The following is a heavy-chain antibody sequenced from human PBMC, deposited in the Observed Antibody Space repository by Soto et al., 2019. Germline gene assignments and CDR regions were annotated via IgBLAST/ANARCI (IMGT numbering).Heavy chain of an antibody. V-gene: IGHV3-23*01. J-gene: IGHJ4*02. Sequence: GGSLRLSCAASGFTFSSYAMSWVRQAPGKGLEWVSAISGSGGSTYYADSVKGRFTISRDNSKNTLYLQMNSLRAEDTAVYYCANLGGYYDILTGYETIFDYWGQGTLVTVSS. CDR3: ANLGGYYDILTGYETIFDY. CDR1: GFTFSSYA. CDR2: ISGSGGST. D-gene: IGHD3-9*01.